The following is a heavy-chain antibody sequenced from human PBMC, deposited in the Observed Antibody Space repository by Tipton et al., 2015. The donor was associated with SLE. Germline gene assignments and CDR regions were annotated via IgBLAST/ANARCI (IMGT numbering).Heavy chain of an antibody. D-gene: IGHD1-26*01. Sequence: QLVQSGAEVKKPGASVKVSCKASGYTFTSYGISWVRQAPGQGLEWMGGIIPIFGTANYAQKFQGRVTITADESTSTAYMELSSLRSEDTAVYYCARARELLVDWYFDLWGRGTLVTVSS. V-gene: IGHV1-69*13. CDR2: IIPIFGTA. CDR1: GYTFTSYG. J-gene: IGHJ2*01. CDR3: ARARELLVDWYFDL.